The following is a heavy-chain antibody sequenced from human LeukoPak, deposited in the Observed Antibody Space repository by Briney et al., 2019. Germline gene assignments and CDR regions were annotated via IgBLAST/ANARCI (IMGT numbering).Heavy chain of an antibody. Sequence: SETLSLTCTVSGGPISSSSYYWGWIRQPPGKGLEWIGYIYYSGSTKYNPSLKSRVTMSVDTSRNQFSLKLSSVTAADTAVYYCARGGLENGYHSNDGFDIWGQGTMVTVSS. V-gene: IGHV4-61*05. CDR2: IYYSGST. J-gene: IGHJ3*02. D-gene: IGHD3-22*01. CDR3: ARGGLENGYHSNDGFDI. CDR1: GGPISSSSYY.